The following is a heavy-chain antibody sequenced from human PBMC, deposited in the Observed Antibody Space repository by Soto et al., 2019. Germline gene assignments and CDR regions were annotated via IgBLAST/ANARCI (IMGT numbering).Heavy chain of an antibody. Sequence: ASVKVSCKASGYTFTGYYMHWVRQAPGQGLEWMGWINPNSGGTNYAQKFQGWVTMTRDTSISTAYMELSRLRSDDTAVYYCARGIDYYGSGRLGVNYYYYYMDVWGKGTTVTVSS. V-gene: IGHV1-2*04. CDR2: INPNSGGT. CDR1: GYTFTGYY. J-gene: IGHJ6*03. CDR3: ARGIDYYGSGRLGVNYYYYYMDV. D-gene: IGHD3-10*01.